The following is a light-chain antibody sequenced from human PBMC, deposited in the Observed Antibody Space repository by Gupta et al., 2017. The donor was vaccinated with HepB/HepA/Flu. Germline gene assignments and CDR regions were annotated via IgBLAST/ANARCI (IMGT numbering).Light chain of an antibody. CDR3: SAHASVDF. J-gene: IGLJ1*01. Sequence: HSALTQPASVSGSPGQSITISCTGSSNDIGRHSYVSWYQQYPGGAPKLILSEVTNRPSGVSDRFSGSKSGNTASLTISALQPEDEDDYYCSAHASVDFFGTGTHVTVL. CDR2: EVT. V-gene: IGLV2-14*01. CDR1: SNDIGRHSY.